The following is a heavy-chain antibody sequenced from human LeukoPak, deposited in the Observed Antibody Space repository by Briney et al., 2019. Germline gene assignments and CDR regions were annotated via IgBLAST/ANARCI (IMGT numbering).Heavy chain of an antibody. J-gene: IGHJ4*02. CDR3: STLTSRGLSDS. CDR1: GFTFTNAW. CDR2: IKSKADGETI. V-gene: IGHV3-15*07. Sequence: GGSLRLTCAASGFTFTNAWMNWVRQAPGKGLEWVGRIKSKADGETIDYAAPVKGRFTFSRDDSKNMLYLQMNSLKSEDTAVYYCSTLTSRGLSDSWGQGTLVTVSS. D-gene: IGHD1-20*01.